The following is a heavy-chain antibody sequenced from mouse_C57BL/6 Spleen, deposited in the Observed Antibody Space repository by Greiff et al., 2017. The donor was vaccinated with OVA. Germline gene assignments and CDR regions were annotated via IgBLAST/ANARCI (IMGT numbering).Heavy chain of an antibody. J-gene: IGHJ2*01. CDR3: ARYVYYSNSLDY. Sequence: VKLQQPGAELVKPGASVKMSCKASGYTFTSYWINWVKQRPGQGLEWIGDIYPGSGSTNYNEKFKSKATLTVDTSSSTAYMQLSSLTSEDSAVYYCARYVYYSNSLDYWGQGTTLTVSS. D-gene: IGHD2-5*01. V-gene: IGHV1-55*01. CDR2: IYPGSGST. CDR1: GYTFTSYW.